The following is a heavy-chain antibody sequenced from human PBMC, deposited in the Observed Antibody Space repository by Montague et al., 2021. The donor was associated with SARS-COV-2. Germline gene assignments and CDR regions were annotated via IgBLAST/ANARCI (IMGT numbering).Heavy chain of an antibody. V-gene: IGHV1-18*01. CDR2: ISAYNGNT. CDR3: AREGKPTYYDILTGYFGSTYFDY. Sequence: SVKVSFKASGYPFTSYGISWVRQAPGQGLEWMGWISAYNGNTNYAQKLQGRVTMTTDTSTSTAYMELRSLRSDDTAVYYCAREGKPTYYDILTGYFGSTYFDYWGQGTLVTVSS. CDR1: GYPFTSYG. J-gene: IGHJ4*02. D-gene: IGHD3-9*01.